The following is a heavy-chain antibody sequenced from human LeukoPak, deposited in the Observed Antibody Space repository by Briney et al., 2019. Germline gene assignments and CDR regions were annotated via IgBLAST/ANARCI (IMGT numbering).Heavy chain of an antibody. J-gene: IGHJ5*02. CDR2: INPNSGGT. CDR1: GYTFTGYY. V-gene: IGHV1-2*02. Sequence: PGASVKVSCKASGYTFTGYYMHWVRQAPGQGLEWMGWINPNSGGTNYAQKFQGRVTMTRDTSISTAYMELSRLRSDDTAVYYCARDRGGYSGYDVSFDPWGQGTLVTVSS. CDR3: ARDRGGYSGYDVSFDP. D-gene: IGHD5-12*01.